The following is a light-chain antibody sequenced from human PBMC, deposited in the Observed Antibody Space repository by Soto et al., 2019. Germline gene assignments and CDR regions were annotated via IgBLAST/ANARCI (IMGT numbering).Light chain of an antibody. V-gene: IGKV1-39*01. J-gene: IGKJ2*01. CDR1: QIISSY. Sequence: DIQMTQSPSSLSASVGDRVTITCRASQIISSYLNWYQQKPGKAPKLLIYAASSLQSGVPSRFSGSGSGTDFTLTISSLQPEDFATYYCQQSYSTPQNTFGQGTKLEIK. CDR3: QQSYSTPQNT. CDR2: AAS.